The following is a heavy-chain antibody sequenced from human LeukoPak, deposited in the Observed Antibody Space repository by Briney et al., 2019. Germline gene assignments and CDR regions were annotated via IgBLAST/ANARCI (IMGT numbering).Heavy chain of an antibody. J-gene: IGHJ4*02. Sequence: GGSLRLSCAASGFTFSSYAMSWVRQAPGKGLEWVSLISSTGSSTHYADSVKGRFTISRDNSKNTLYLQMNSQRAEDTAIYYCAGDLYSSSPDYWGQGTLVTVSS. CDR3: AGDLYSSSPDY. CDR2: ISSTGSST. V-gene: IGHV3-23*01. CDR1: GFTFSSYA. D-gene: IGHD6-6*01.